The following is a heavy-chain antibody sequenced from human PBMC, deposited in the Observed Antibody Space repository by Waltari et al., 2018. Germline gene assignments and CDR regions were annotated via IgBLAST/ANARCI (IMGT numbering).Heavy chain of an antibody. CDR2: VYPGDSGT. D-gene: IGHD5-12*01. V-gene: IGHV5-51*01. CDR3: AVLGAVEMATSGAFDV. CDR1: GYSFHSYW. J-gene: IGHJ3*01. Sequence: EVQLVQSGAEVKKPGESLKISCKGSGYSFHSYWIAWVRQMPGKGLEWMGIVYPGDSGTRYSPSFQGQVTISADKSISTAYLQWSSLKASDTAMYYCAVLGAVEMATSGAFDVWGQGTMVTVSS.